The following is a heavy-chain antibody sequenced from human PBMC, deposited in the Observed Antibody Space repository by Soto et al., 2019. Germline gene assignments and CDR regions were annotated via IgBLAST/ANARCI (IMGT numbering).Heavy chain of an antibody. V-gene: IGHV3-66*01. D-gene: IGHD5-18*01. CDR2: IYSGGST. CDR3: ARDQPGYSYGYGLGY. Sequence: EVQLVESGGGLVQPGGSLRLSCAASGFTVSSNYLSWVRQAPGKGLEWVSVIYSGGSTYYADSVKGRFTISRDNSKNTLYLQMNSLRAEDTAVYYCARDQPGYSYGYGLGYWGQGTLVTVSS. J-gene: IGHJ4*02. CDR1: GFTVSSNY.